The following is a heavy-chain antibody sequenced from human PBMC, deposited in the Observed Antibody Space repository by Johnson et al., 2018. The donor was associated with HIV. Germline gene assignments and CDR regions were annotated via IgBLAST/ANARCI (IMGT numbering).Heavy chain of an antibody. Sequence: EVQLVESGGGVVQPGRSLRLSCAASGFTFSGYDMHWVRQATGKGLEWVSAIGTAGDTYYRGSVEGRFTISRENAKNSLYLQMNSLRAGDTAVYYCARGDSYIVATDDAFDIWGQGTMVTVSS. V-gene: IGHV3-13*01. CDR1: GFTFSGYD. D-gene: IGHD5-12*01. CDR3: ARGDSYIVATDDAFDI. CDR2: IGTAGDT. J-gene: IGHJ3*02.